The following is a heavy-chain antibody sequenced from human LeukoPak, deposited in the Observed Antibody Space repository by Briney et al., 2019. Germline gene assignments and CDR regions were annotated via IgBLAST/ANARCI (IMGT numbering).Heavy chain of an antibody. Sequence: SETLSLTCTVSGGSISSYYWSWIRQPAGKGLEWIGRIYTSGSTNYNPSLKSRVTISVDTSKNQFSLKLSSVTAADTAVYYCARDRRYFDWSSHYYYYYYMDVWGKGTTVTVSS. D-gene: IGHD3-9*01. J-gene: IGHJ6*03. V-gene: IGHV4-4*07. CDR3: ARDRRYFDWSSHYYYYYYMDV. CDR2: IYTSGST. CDR1: GGSISSYY.